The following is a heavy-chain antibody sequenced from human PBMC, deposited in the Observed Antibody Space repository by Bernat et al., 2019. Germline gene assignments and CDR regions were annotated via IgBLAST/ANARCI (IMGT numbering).Heavy chain of an antibody. V-gene: IGHV4-34*01. D-gene: IGHD1-26*01. CDR2: VNHSGST. J-gene: IGHJ5*02. CDR3: ARDPHRHSGSYFNWFDP. CDR1: GVSLSGYW. Sequence: QVQLQQWGAGLLKPSETLSLTCAVSGVSLSGYWWSWFRQPPGKGLEWIGEVNHSGSTNYNPSLKRRVTISADTSKKHFSLKLTSVTAADTAVYYCARDPHRHSGSYFNWFDPWGQGTLVTVSS.